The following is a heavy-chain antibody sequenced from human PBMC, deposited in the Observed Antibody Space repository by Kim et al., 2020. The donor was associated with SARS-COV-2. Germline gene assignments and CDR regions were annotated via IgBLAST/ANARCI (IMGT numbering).Heavy chain of an antibody. Sequence: SQTLSLTCAISGDSVSSNTAAWTWIRRSPSSGLEWLGRLYYRSRWFTDYSISLLGRITITPDPSKNHFTLHLDSVTPEDTALYYCARDDFYGSGTYYSFLDSWGQGTPVTVSS. CDR3: ARDDFYGSGTYYSFLDS. CDR2: LYYRSRWFT. V-gene: IGHV6-1*01. CDR1: GDSVSSNTAA. D-gene: IGHD3-10*01. J-gene: IGHJ4*02.